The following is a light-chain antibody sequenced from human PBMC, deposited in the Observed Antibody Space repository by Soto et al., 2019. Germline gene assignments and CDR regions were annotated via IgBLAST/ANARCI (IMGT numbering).Light chain of an antibody. Sequence: DIQMTQSPSSLSASVGDRVTITCRASQDISNYLNWYQQRPGKAPKLLIYDASNLERGVPSRFSGTRSGTHFTFAITSLQPEVVATYYCQQSDSLPITFGQGTRLEI. CDR2: DAS. V-gene: IGKV1-33*01. J-gene: IGKJ5*01. CDR3: QQSDSLPIT. CDR1: QDISNY.